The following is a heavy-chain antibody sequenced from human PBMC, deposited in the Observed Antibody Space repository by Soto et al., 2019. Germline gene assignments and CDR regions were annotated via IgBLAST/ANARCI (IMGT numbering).Heavy chain of an antibody. J-gene: IGHJ5*02. CDR3: ARDATYSSSWSQNVPWFDP. CDR1: GGTFSSYT. D-gene: IGHD6-13*01. Sequence: ASVKVSCKASGGTFSSYTISWVRQAPGQGLEWMGRIIPILGIANYAQKFQGRVTITADKSTSTAYMELSSLRSEDTAVYYCARDATYSSSWSQNVPWFDPWGQGTLVTVSS. CDR2: IIPILGIA. V-gene: IGHV1-69*04.